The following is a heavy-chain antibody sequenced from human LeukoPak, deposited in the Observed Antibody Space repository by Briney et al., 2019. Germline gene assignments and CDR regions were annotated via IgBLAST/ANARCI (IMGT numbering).Heavy chain of an antibody. J-gene: IGHJ5*02. D-gene: IGHD3-22*01. CDR3: ARVSYYDSSGYYHNWFDP. V-gene: IGHV4-39*07. Sequence: SETLSLTCTVSGGSISNSFYYWGWIRQPPGKGLEWIGSINYSGSTYYNPSLKSRVTISVDTSKNQFSLKLSSVTAADTAVYYCARVSYYDSSGYYHNWFDPWGQGTLVTVSS. CDR1: GGSISNSFYY. CDR2: INYSGST.